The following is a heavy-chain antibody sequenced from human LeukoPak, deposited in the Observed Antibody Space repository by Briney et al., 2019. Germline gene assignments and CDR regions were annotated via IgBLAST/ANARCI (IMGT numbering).Heavy chain of an antibody. CDR3: ARSGYCSSTSRYNWFDP. Sequence: SETLSLTCAVSGGSISSGGYSWSWIRQPPGKGLEWIGYIYHSGSTYYNPSLKSRVTISVDRSKNQFSLKLSSVTAADTAVYYCARSGYCSSTSRYNWFDPWGQGTLVTVSP. CDR2: IYHSGST. V-gene: IGHV4-30-2*01. D-gene: IGHD2-2*01. J-gene: IGHJ5*02. CDR1: GGSISSGGYS.